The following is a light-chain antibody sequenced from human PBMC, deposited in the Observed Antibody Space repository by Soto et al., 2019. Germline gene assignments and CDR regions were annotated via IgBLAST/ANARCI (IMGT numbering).Light chain of an antibody. CDR1: QRISTW. CDR2: KAS. CDR3: QEYDTDSNT. Sequence: DIQMTQSPSTLSASVGDRVTITCRTSQRISTWLAWYQQKPGKAPNLLIYKASNLENGVPSRFSGSGSGTEFTLTISSLQPDDFATYYCQEYDTDSNTFGQGTKLEIK. V-gene: IGKV1-5*03. J-gene: IGKJ2*01.